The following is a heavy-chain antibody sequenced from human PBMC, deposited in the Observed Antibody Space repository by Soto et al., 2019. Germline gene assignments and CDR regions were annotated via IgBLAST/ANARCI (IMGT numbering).Heavy chain of an antibody. D-gene: IGHD3-22*01. CDR1: YA. Sequence: YAMHWVLHAPVQRLEWMGWINAGNGNTKYSQKFQGRVTITRDTSASTAYMELSSLRSEDTAVYYCARVWNYYDSSGYYYHYFDYWGQGTLVTVSS. CDR3: ARVWNYYDSSGYYYHYFDY. CDR2: INAGNGNT. J-gene: IGHJ4*02. V-gene: IGHV1-3*01.